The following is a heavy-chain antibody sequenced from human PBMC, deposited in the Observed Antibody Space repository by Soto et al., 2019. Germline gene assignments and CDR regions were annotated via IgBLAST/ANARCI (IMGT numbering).Heavy chain of an antibody. J-gene: IGHJ6*02. Sequence: SETLSLTCAVNGGSLSCYYWSWIRQSPGKGLEWIGEINHRGSSDYNPSLKSRVTISIDASKNHVTLELTSVTAADTAVYYCARSDNRNSLYGVDVWGQGTAVTVSS. CDR1: GGSLSCYY. V-gene: IGHV4-34*01. D-gene: IGHD1-7*01. CDR2: INHRGSS. CDR3: ARSDNRNSLYGVDV.